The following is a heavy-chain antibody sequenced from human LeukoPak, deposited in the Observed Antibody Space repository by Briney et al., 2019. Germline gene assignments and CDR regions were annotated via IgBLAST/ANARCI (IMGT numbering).Heavy chain of an antibody. Sequence: SETLSLTCTVSGGSISSYYWSWIRQPPGKGLKGIGYIYYSGSTNYNPSLKSRVTISVDTSKNQFSLKLSSVTAADTAVYYCAREGYDSSGYYSGFDYWGQGTLVTVSS. CDR3: AREGYDSSGYYSGFDY. CDR1: GGSISSYY. J-gene: IGHJ4*02. V-gene: IGHV4-59*01. CDR2: IYYSGST. D-gene: IGHD3-22*01.